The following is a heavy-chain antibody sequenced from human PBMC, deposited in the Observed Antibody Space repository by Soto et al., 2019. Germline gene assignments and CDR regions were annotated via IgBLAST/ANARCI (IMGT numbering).Heavy chain of an antibody. J-gene: IGHJ5*02. Sequence: KTSETLSLTCTVSGGSVSTGTFYWSWIRRSPGKGLEWIGYISYTGSTNYNPSLKSRVTISVDTSKNQFSLKLTSVTAADTAVYFCQRGDPINWFDPWGQGTLVTVSS. V-gene: IGHV4-61*01. CDR2: ISYTGST. CDR1: GGSVSTGTFY. CDR3: QRGDPINWFDP.